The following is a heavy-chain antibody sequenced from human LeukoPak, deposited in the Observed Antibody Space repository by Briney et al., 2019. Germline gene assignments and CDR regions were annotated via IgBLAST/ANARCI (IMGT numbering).Heavy chain of an antibody. V-gene: IGHV1-24*01. CDR3: ATPPMVRGAYHY. J-gene: IGHJ4*02. D-gene: IGHD3-10*01. CDR2: FDPEDGET. CDR1: GYTLTELS. Sequence: ASVKVSCKVSGYTLTELSMHWVRQAPGKGLEWMGGFDPEDGETIYAQKFQGRVTMTEDTSTDTAYMELSSLRSEDTAVYYCATPPMVRGAYHYWGQGTLVTVSS.